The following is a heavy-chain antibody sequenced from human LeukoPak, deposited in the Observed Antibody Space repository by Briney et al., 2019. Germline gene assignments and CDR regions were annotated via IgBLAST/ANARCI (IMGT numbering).Heavy chain of an antibody. CDR3: ARHSDCSSTSCYTRGWPKIDY. D-gene: IGHD2-2*02. Sequence: GASVKVSCKASGYTFTGYYMHWVRQAPGQGLEWMGWINPNSGGTNYAQKFQGRVTMTRDTSISTAYMELSRLRSDDTAVYYCARHSDCSSTSCYTRGWPKIDYWGQGTLVTVSS. CDR2: INPNSGGT. J-gene: IGHJ4*02. V-gene: IGHV1-2*02. CDR1: GYTFTGYY.